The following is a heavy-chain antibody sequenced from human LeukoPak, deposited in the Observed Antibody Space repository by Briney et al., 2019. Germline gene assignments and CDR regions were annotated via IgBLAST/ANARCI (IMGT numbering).Heavy chain of an antibody. CDR1: GFTFSSYA. D-gene: IGHD3-22*01. V-gene: IGHV3-30-3*01. CDR3: ARDLYYDGSGRHFDY. Sequence: GGSLRLSCAASGFTFSSYAMHWVRQAPGKGLEWVAVISYDGSNKYYADSVKGRFTISRDNSKNTLYLQMNSLRAEDTAVYYCARDLYYDGSGRHFDYWGQGTLVTVSS. J-gene: IGHJ4*02. CDR2: ISYDGSNK.